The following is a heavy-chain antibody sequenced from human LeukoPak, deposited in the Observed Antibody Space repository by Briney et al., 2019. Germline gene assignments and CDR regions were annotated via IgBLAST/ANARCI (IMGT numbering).Heavy chain of an antibody. V-gene: IGHV3-23*01. Sequence: PGGSLRLSCAASGFTFTNAWMSWVRQAPGKGLEWVSAVSGSGDSTYYAGSVKGRFTISRDNSKNTVYLQMNSLRAEDTAVYYCAKFWDFGDYAIDYWGQGTLVTVSS. D-gene: IGHD4-17*01. J-gene: IGHJ4*02. CDR3: AKFWDFGDYAIDY. CDR2: VSGSGDST. CDR1: GFTFTNAW.